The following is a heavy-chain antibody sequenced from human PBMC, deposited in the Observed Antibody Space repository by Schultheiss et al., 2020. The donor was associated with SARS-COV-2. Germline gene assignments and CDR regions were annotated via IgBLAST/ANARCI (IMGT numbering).Heavy chain of an antibody. CDR2: ISSSGSTI. Sequence: GGSLRLSCAASGFTFSSYSMNWVRQAPGKGLEWVSYISSSGSTIYYADSVKGRFTISRDNAKNSLYLQMNSLRAEDTAVYYCARDGAGPGVYTPIWGQGTMVTVSS. V-gene: IGHV3-48*04. CDR3: ARDGAGPGVYTPI. CDR1: GFTFSSYS. D-gene: IGHD3-10*01. J-gene: IGHJ3*02.